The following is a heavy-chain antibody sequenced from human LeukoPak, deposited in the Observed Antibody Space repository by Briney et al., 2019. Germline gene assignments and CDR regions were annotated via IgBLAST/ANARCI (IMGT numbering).Heavy chain of an antibody. D-gene: IGHD6-13*01. CDR2: INHSGST. V-gene: IGHV4-34*01. CDR1: GGSFSGYY. CDR3: ARDSVYSSSWYWFDP. J-gene: IGHJ5*02. Sequence: SETLSLTCAVFGGSFSGYYWSWIRQPPGKGLEWIGEINHSGSTNYNPSLESRVTISLDTSKIQFSLKLSSVTAADTAVYYCARDSVYSSSWYWFDPWGQGTLVTVSS.